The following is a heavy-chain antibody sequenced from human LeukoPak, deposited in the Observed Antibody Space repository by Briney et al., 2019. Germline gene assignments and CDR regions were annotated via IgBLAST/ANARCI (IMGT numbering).Heavy chain of an antibody. V-gene: IGHV4-39*07. D-gene: IGHD2-21*02. CDR2: IYYSGST. J-gene: IGHJ4*02. CDR3: ARDLASCAGDCYSDGFDY. CDR1: GGSITSSSYY. Sequence: TPSETLSLTCTVSGGSITSSSYYWGWIRQPPGKGLEWIGSIYYSGSTYYNPSLRSRVIVSVDTSKNHFSLKMSSVTAADTAVYYCARDLASCAGDCYSDGFDYWGQGTLVTVSS.